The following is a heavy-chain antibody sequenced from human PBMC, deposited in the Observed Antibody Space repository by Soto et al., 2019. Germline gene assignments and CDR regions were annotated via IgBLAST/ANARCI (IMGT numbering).Heavy chain of an antibody. V-gene: IGHV4-4*02. CDR2: IYHNGRF. CDR1: GGSISSNW. CDR3: VRNDWNDVDY. J-gene: IGHJ4*02. Sequence: PSETLSLTCAVSGGSISSNWWSWVRQPPGKGLEWIGEIYHNGRFNYNPSLRSRLTISIDKSKNQLSLKLTSVTAADTAVHYCVRNDWNDVDYWGQGTLVTVSS. D-gene: IGHD1-1*01.